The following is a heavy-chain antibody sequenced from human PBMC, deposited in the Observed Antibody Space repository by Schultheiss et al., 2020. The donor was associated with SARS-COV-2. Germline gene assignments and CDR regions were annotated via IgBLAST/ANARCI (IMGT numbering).Heavy chain of an antibody. CDR1: GFTFSSYA. J-gene: IGHJ6*02. V-gene: IGHV3-23*01. CDR2: ISGSGGST. D-gene: IGHD3-22*01. Sequence: GGSLRLSCAASGFTFSSYAMSWVRQAPGKGLEWVSTISGSGGSTYYAESVKGRLTISRDNSRNTVYLQMNSLRAEDTAVYYCAKGDSSGSNYYGMDVWGQGTTVTVSS. CDR3: AKGDSSGSNYYGMDV.